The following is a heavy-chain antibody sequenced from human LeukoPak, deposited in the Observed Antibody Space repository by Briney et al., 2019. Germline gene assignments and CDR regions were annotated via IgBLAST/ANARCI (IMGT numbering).Heavy chain of an antibody. V-gene: IGHV3-53*01. D-gene: IGHD3-9*01. Sequence: GGSLRLSCEASGFTVSSNYMSWVRQAPGKGLEWVSVIYSGGTTYYADSVKGRFTISRDNSKNTLYLQMNSLRAEDTAVYYCARTTKEFDILTGYYFDYWGQGTLVTVSS. CDR2: IYSGGTT. J-gene: IGHJ4*02. CDR1: GFTVSSNY. CDR3: ARTTKEFDILTGYYFDY.